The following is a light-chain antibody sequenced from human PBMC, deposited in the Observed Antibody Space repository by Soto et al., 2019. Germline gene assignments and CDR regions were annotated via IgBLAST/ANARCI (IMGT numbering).Light chain of an antibody. V-gene: IGLV2-14*01. J-gene: IGLJ2*01. Sequence: QSALTQPASVSGSPGQSITISCTGSSSDVGGYDYVSWYQQHPGKAPKLMIYDVSNRPSGVSNRFSGSKSANTASLTISGLQAEDEADYYCSSYASSITLFGGGTKVTVL. CDR2: DVS. CDR1: SSDVGGYDY. CDR3: SSYASSITL.